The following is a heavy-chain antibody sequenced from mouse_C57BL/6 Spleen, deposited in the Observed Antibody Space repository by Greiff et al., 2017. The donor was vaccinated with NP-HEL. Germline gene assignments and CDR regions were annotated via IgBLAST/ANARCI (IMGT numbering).Heavy chain of an antibody. D-gene: IGHD1-1*01. CDR2: ISYDGSN. Sequence: VQLKQSGPGLVKPSQSLSLTCSVTGYSITSGYYWNWIRQFPGNKLEWMCYISYDGSNNYNPSLKNRISITRDTSKNQFFLKLNSVTTEDTATYYCARDGGIRGYYFDYWGQGTTLTVSS. CDR1: GYSITSGYY. CDR3: ARDGGIRGYYFDY. V-gene: IGHV3-6*01. J-gene: IGHJ2*01.